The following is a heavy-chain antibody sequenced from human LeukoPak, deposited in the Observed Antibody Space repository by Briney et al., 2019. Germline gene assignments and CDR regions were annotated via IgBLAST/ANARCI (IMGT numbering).Heavy chain of an antibody. Sequence: SGTLSLTCAVSGGSISSNNWWGWVRQPPGKGLEWIGKIYHSGSPNYNPSLKSRVTISVDKSRNHFSLNLSSVTAADTAVYYCARVNINNWHSCDYWGQGTLVTVSS. CDR1: GGSISSNNW. V-gene: IGHV4-4*02. CDR3: ARVNINNWHSCDY. CDR2: IYHSGSP. D-gene: IGHD1-1*01. J-gene: IGHJ4*02.